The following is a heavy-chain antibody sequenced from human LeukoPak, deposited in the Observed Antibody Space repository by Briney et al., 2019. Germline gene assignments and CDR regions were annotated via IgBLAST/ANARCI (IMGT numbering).Heavy chain of an antibody. V-gene: IGHV3-74*01. CDR3: ASSSGGFNWFDP. CDR2: INSDGSST. J-gene: IGHJ5*02. D-gene: IGHD6-19*01. CDR1: GFTFSRSW. Sequence: GGSLRLSCAASGFTFSRSWMHWVRHAPGKGLLWVSRINSDGSSTNYADSVKGRFTISRDNAKNTLYLQMNSLRVEDTAVYYYASSSGGFNWFDPWGQGTLVTVSS.